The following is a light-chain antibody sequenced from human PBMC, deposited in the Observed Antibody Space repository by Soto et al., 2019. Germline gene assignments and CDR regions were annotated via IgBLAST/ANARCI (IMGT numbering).Light chain of an antibody. Sequence: DIQMTQSPSTLSASVGDRVTITCRASQSISDSLAWYQQKPGKAPKLLIYAASSLQSGVPSRFSGSGSGTDFTLTISSLQPEDFATYYCLQHNSYPLTFGGGTKVEIK. V-gene: IGKV1-17*01. CDR1: QSISDS. CDR2: AAS. CDR3: LQHNSYPLT. J-gene: IGKJ4*01.